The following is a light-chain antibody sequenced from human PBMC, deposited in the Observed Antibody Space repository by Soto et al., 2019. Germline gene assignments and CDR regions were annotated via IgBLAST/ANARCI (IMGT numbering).Light chain of an antibody. J-gene: IGKJ1*01. CDR1: QSVSSK. CDR2: GAS. CDR3: QQYNNWPGT. V-gene: IGKV3-15*01. Sequence: EIVLTQSPGTLSVSPGERATLSCRASQSVSSKLAWYQQKPGQAPRLLFYGASTGATGIPARFSGSGSETEFTPSISSLQSEDFAVYYCQQYNNWPGTFGQGNKVEIK.